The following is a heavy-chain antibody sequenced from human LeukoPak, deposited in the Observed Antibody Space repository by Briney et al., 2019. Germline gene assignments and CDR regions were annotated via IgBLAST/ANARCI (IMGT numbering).Heavy chain of an antibody. CDR1: GGSISSYY. Sequence: SETLSLTXTVSGGSISSYYWSWIRQPPGKGLEWIGYIYYSGSTNYNPSLKSRVTISVDTSKNQFSLKLSSVTAADTAVYYCARMAAPRSPFSYWGQGTLVTVSS. CDR2: IYYSGST. D-gene: IGHD5-24*01. CDR3: ARMAAPRSPFSY. J-gene: IGHJ4*02. V-gene: IGHV4-59*01.